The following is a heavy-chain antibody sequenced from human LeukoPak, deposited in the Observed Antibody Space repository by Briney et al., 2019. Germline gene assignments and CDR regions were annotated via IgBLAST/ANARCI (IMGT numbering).Heavy chain of an antibody. CDR3: ARTYSYGSLSSYYYYMDV. Sequence: SETLSLTCTVSGGSISSGDYYWSWIRQPPGKGLEWIGYIYYSGSTYYNPSLKSRVTISVDTSKNQFSLKLSSVTAADTAVYYCARTYSYGSLSSYYYYMDVWGKGTTVTVSS. J-gene: IGHJ6*03. CDR2: IYYSGST. V-gene: IGHV4-30-4*08. CDR1: GGSISSGDYY. D-gene: IGHD5-18*01.